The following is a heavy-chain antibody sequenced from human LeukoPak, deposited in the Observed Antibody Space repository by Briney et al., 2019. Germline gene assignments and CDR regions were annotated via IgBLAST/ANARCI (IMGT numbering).Heavy chain of an antibody. CDR2: INHSGST. CDR1: GGSFSGYY. V-gene: IGHV4-34*01. CDR3: ARIGVGYYYGSGSYPYYYYGMDV. J-gene: IGHJ6*02. Sequence: PSETLSLTCAVYGGSFSGYYWSWIRQPPGKGLEWIGEINHSGSTNYNPSIKSRVTISVDTSKNQFSLKLSSVTAADTAVYYCARIGVGYYYGSGSYPYYYYGMDVWGQGTTVTVSS. D-gene: IGHD3-10*01.